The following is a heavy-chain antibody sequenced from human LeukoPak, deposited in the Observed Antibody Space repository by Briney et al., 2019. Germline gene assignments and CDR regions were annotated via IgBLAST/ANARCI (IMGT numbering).Heavy chain of an antibody. CDR1: GFTFSEYW. CDR2: ISGSGNS. J-gene: IGHJ6*02. V-gene: IGHV3-23*01. D-gene: IGHD3-16*01. CDR3: AKAGVPWGGMDV. Sequence: GGSLRLSCAASGFTFSEYWMHWVRQAPGKGLEWVSVISGSGNSYYADSVKGRFTISRDNSKNTLYLHMNSLRAEDTAVYYCAKAGVPWGGMDVWGQGTTVTVSS.